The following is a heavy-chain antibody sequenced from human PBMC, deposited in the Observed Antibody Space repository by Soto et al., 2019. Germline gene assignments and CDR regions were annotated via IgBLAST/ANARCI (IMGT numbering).Heavy chain of an antibody. Sequence: PSETLSLTCTVYGGSFSGYYWSWIRQPPGKGLEWIGEINHSGSTNYNPSLKSRVTISVDTSKNQFSLKLSSVTAADTAVYYCARKGNSLDYGDYGTLHYFYYMDVWGKGTTVTVSS. D-gene: IGHD4-17*01. J-gene: IGHJ6*03. CDR2: INHSGST. V-gene: IGHV4-34*01. CDR1: GGSFSGYY. CDR3: ARKGNSLDYGDYGTLHYFYYMDV.